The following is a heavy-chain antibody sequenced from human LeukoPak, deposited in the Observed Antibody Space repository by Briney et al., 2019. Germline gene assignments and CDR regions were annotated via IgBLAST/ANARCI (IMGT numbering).Heavy chain of an antibody. Sequence: GASVKVSCKASGYTFINYGINWVRQAPGHGLEWMGWISAYNGNTNYAQKLQGRVTMTTDTSTSTAYMELRSLRADDTAVYYCARGDLGEYLDYWGQGTLVIVSS. V-gene: IGHV1-18*01. J-gene: IGHJ4*02. CDR1: GYTFINYG. CDR3: ARGDLGEYLDY. CDR2: ISAYNGNT.